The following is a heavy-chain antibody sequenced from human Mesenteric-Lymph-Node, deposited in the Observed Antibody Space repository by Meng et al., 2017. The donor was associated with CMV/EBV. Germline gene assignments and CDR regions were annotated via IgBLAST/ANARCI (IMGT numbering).Heavy chain of an antibody. Sequence: ASVKVSCKASGYTFTGYYMHWVRQAPGQGLEWMGWINPNSGGTNYAQKFQDRVTMTRDTSVSTVYMELSRLRSDDTAVYYCTRVLRYFDWLLAYDAFNFWGQGTMVTVSS. CDR3: TRVLRYFDWLLAYDAFNF. D-gene: IGHD3-9*01. V-gene: IGHV1-2*02. J-gene: IGHJ3*01. CDR2: INPNSGGT. CDR1: GYTFTGYY.